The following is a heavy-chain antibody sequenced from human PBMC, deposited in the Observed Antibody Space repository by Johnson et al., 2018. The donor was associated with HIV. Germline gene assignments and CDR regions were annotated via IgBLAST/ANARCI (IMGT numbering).Heavy chain of an antibody. CDR3: ARLRDGYNFDAFDI. Sequence: VQLVESGGGLVKPGGSLRLSCAASGFTFSSYAMHWVRQAPGKGLEWVSYISSSGSTIYSADSVKGRFTISRDNSKNSLYLQMNSLTAEDTALYYCARLRDGYNFDAFDIWGQGTMVTVSS. V-gene: IGHV3-48*01. D-gene: IGHD5-24*01. CDR2: ISSSGSTI. CDR1: GFTFSSYA. J-gene: IGHJ3*02.